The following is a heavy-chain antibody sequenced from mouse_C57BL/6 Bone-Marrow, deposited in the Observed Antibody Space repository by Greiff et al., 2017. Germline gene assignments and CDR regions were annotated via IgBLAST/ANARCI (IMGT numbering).Heavy chain of an antibody. D-gene: IGHD1-1*01. V-gene: IGHV5-15*01. J-gene: IGHJ4*01. CDR2: ISNLAYSI. CDR3: ARSLYYYGSSLYAMDY. CDR1: GFTFSDYG. Sequence: EVQVVESGGGLVQPGGSLKLSCAASGFTFSDYGMAWVRQAPRKGPEWVAFISNLAYSIYYADTVTGRFTISRENAKNTLYLEMSSLRSEDTAMYYCARSLYYYGSSLYAMDYWGQGTSVTVSS.